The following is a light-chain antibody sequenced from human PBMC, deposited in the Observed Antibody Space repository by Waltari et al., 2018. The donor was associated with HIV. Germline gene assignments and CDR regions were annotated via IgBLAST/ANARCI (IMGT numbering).Light chain of an antibody. CDR2: TNK. V-gene: IGLV1-44*01. Sequence: QSVLTQPPSSSGTPGQRVTISCSGSSSNIGITSVNWYQQFPGTAPKLLIYTNKQRPSGVPKRFSASKSGTSASLAISRLQSEDEADYYCEAWDDSLNGVVFGGGTKLTVL. CDR1: SSNIGITS. CDR3: EAWDDSLNGVV. J-gene: IGLJ2*01.